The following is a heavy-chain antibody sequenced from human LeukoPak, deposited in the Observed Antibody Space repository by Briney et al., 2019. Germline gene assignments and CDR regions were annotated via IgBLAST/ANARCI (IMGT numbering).Heavy chain of an antibody. Sequence: PGGSLRLSCAASGFTFSSYAMSWVRQAPGKGLEWVSAISGSGGSTYYADSVKGRFTISRDDSKNTVYLQMSSLRAEDTATYYCARCPLKYYYGMDVWGQGTTVTVSS. CDR2: ISGSGGST. D-gene: IGHD6-6*01. J-gene: IGHJ6*02. CDR1: GFTFSSYA. CDR3: ARCPLKYYYGMDV. V-gene: IGHV3-23*01.